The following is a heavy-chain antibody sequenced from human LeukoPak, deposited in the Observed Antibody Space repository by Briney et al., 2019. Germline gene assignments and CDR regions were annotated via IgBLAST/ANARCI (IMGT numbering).Heavy chain of an antibody. CDR3: ARGLITIFGVVLHDYYFDY. Sequence: PGGSLRLSCAASGFTFSSYAMHWVRQAPGKGLEYVSAISSNGGSTYYANSVEGRFTISRDNSKNTLYLQMGSLRAEDMAVYYCARGLITIFGVVLHDYYFDYWGQGTLVTVSS. D-gene: IGHD3-3*01. CDR1: GFTFSSYA. J-gene: IGHJ4*02. V-gene: IGHV3-64*01. CDR2: ISSNGGST.